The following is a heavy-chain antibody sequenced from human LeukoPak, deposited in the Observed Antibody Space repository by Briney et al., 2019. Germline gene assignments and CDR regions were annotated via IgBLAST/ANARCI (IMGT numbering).Heavy chain of an antibody. V-gene: IGHV3-21*01. CDR3: ARENPYSSSSGSFDY. CDR1: GFTFSSYS. D-gene: IGHD6-6*01. CDR2: ISSSSSYI. Sequence: GGSLRLSCAASGFTFSSYSMNWVRQAPGKGLEWVSSISSSSSYIYYADSVKGRFTISRDNAKNSLYLQMDSLRAEDTDVYYCARENPYSSSSGSFDYWGQGTLVTVSS. J-gene: IGHJ4*02.